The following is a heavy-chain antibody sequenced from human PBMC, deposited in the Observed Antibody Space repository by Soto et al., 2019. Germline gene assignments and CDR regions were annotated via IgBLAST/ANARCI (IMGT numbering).Heavy chain of an antibody. Sequence: GKALEWVANIKPDPSDKYYVDSVKGRFTISRDNAKNSLYLQMNSLRAEDTAVYYCARTVYDYIWGSYRYTQYYFAFWGQGTLVTV. V-gene: IGHV3-7*01. D-gene: IGHD3-16*02. J-gene: IGHJ4*02. CDR2: IKPDPSDK. CDR3: ARTVYDYIWGSYRYTQYYFAF.